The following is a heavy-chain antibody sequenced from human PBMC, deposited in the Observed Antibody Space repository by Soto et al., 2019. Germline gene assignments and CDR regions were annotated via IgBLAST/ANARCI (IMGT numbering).Heavy chain of an antibody. D-gene: IGHD6-19*01. Sequence: EVQLVESGGGLVQPGGSLRLSCAASGFTFSSYEMNWVRQAPGKGLEWVSYISSSGSTIYYADSVKGRFTISRDNAKNSLYLQMNSLRAEDTALYYCAKAGGYSSGWYSGYYFDYWGQGTLVTVSS. V-gene: IGHV3-48*03. CDR3: AKAGGYSSGWYSGYYFDY. CDR1: GFTFSSYE. CDR2: ISSSGSTI. J-gene: IGHJ4*02.